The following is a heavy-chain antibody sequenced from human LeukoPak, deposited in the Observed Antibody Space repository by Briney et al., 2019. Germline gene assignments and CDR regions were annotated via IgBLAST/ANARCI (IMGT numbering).Heavy chain of an antibody. CDR1: GDSISSYY. CDR3: ARARCGSYSYCDY. CDR2: IYYSGIS. Sequence: SETLSLTCTVSGDSISSYYWSWLRQPPGKGLEWVGDIYYSGISNYHPSLKSRATISVDTSKNQFSLKVSSVSAAGAPVYYCARARCGSYSYCDYWGRGTLLTVSS. D-gene: IGHD1-26*01. J-gene: IGHJ4*02. V-gene: IGHV4-59*01.